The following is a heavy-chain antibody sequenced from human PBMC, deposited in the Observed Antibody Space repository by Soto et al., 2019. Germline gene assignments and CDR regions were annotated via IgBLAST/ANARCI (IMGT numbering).Heavy chain of an antibody. J-gene: IGHJ4*02. CDR3: ARGLYYDGSGSYYDPSPPPSDY. CDR2: ISAYNGNT. V-gene: IGHV1-18*01. D-gene: IGHD3-10*01. CDR1: GYTFTSYG. Sequence: QVQLVQSGAEVKKPGASVKVSCKASGYTFTSYGISWVRQAPGQGLEWMGWISAYNGNTNYAQKLQGRVTMTTDTSTSTAYMELRSLRSDETAVYYGARGLYYDGSGSYYDPSPPPSDYWGQGTLVTVSS.